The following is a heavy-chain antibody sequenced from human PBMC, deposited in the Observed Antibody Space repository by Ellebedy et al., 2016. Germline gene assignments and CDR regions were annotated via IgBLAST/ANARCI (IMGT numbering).Heavy chain of an antibody. Sequence: ASVKVSCKASGYTFTSYAMHWVRQAPGQRLEWMGRINAGNGDTKYSQKFQGRVTITRDTSASTAYMELSSLRSEDTAVYYCAADGPGKAVAGRIWGQGTLVTVSS. CDR2: INAGNGDT. V-gene: IGHV1-3*01. D-gene: IGHD6-19*01. CDR1: GYTFTSYA. CDR3: AADGPGKAVAGRI. J-gene: IGHJ4*02.